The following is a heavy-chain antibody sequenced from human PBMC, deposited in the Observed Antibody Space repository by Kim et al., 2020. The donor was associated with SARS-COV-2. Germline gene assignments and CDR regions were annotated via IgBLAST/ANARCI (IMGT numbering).Heavy chain of an antibody. D-gene: IGHD3-22*01. CDR1: GGSVSSGSYY. Sequence: SETLSLTCTVSGGSVSSGSYYWSWIRQPPGKGLEWIGYIYHSGSTNYNPSLKSRVTISVDTSKNQFSLKLSSVTAADTAVYYCARDGRDYYDSSGYFRYWGQGTLVTVSS. CDR2: IYHSGST. V-gene: IGHV4-61*01. J-gene: IGHJ4*02. CDR3: ARDGRDYYDSSGYFRY.